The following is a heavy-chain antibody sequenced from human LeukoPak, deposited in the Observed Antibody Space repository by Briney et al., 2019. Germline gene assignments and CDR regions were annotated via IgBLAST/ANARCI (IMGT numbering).Heavy chain of an antibody. CDR3: ARGSEYYDSSGYGNWFDP. V-gene: IGHV1-8*01. D-gene: IGHD3-22*01. CDR2: MNPNSGNT. CDR1: GYTFTSYD. Sequence: ASVKVSCKASGYTFTSYDINWVRQATGQGLEWMGWMNPNSGNTGYAQKFQGRVTMTRNTSISTAYMELSSPRSEDTAVYYCARGSEYYDSSGYGNWFDPWGQGTLVTVSS. J-gene: IGHJ5*02.